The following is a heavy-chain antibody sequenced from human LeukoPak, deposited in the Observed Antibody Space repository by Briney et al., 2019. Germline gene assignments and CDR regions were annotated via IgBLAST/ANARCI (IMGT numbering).Heavy chain of an antibody. D-gene: IGHD3-16*02. Sequence: GXXXXXGRTHYHTSLKARVTISVATSKNQFSLKLSSVPAAATAVYYCARAVGYDYIWGSYRPHYFDYWGQGTLVTVSS. CDR2: XXXXGRT. CDR3: ARAVGYDYIWGSYRPHYFDY. V-gene: IGHV4-31*02. J-gene: IGHJ4*02.